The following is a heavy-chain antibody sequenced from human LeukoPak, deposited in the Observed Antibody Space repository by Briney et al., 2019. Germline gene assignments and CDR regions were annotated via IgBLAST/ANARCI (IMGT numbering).Heavy chain of an antibody. V-gene: IGHV3-30*01. D-gene: IGHD2-2*01. CDR1: GFTFSSYE. CDR2: LSYDGSDN. Sequence: HPGRSLRLSCAASGFTFSSYETHWVRQAPGKGLEWVALLSYDGSDNYYADSVKGRFTISRDNSKNTLYLQMTSLRAEDTAVYYCARVACKTSCSNGVYLDYWGQGTLVTVSS. J-gene: IGHJ4*02. CDR3: ARVACKTSCSNGVYLDY.